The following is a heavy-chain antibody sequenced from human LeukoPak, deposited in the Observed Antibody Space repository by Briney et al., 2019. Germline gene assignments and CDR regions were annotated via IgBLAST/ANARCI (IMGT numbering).Heavy chain of an antibody. CDR1: GGSFSGYY. CDR3: ARAKAIAGIINWFDP. J-gene: IGHJ5*02. Sequence: SETLSLTCAVYGGSFSGYYWSWIRQPPGKGLEWIGEINHSGSTNCNPSLKSRVTISVDTSKNQFSLKLSSVTAADTAVYYCARAKAIAGIINWFDPWGQGTLVTVSS. D-gene: IGHD3-10*01. CDR2: INHSGST. V-gene: IGHV4-34*01.